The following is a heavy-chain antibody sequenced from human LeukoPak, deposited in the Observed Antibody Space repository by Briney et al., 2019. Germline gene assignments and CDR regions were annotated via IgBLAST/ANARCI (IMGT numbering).Heavy chain of an antibody. CDR3: ARDPSSVTLYFFDY. Sequence: GASVKISCKASGYTFRGNYIHWLRQAPGQGLEWMGWIDANNGDTKSAQKFQGRVTMSRDTSISTAYMDLSSLSPDDAAVYYCARDPSSVTLYFFDYWCQGTLVTVSS. D-gene: IGHD4-11*01. V-gene: IGHV1-2*02. J-gene: IGHJ4*02. CDR2: IDANNGDT. CDR1: GYTFRGNY.